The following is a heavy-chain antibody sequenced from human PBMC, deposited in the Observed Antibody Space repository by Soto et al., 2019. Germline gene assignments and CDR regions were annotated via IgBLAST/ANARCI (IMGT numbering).Heavy chain of an antibody. CDR3: ARSPRRVDGKWFFDY. D-gene: IGHD3-22*01. V-gene: IGHV4-4*02. CDR1: GDSFSSSNW. Sequence: QVQLQESGPGLVEPSGTLSLTCGVSGDSFSSSNWWTWIRQPPGKGLEWIGDILHTGHTDYSPSLSSRITISIDTSKKVFSLHLTSVTATDTAVYYCARSPRRVDGKWFFDYWGPGALVTVSS. J-gene: IGHJ4*02. CDR2: ILHTGHT.